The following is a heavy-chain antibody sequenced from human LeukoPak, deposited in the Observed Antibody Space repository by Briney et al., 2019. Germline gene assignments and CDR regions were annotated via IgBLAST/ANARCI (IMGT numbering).Heavy chain of an antibody. CDR2: IYSGGST. D-gene: IGHD1/OR15-1a*01. CDR1: GSTVTTTY. J-gene: IGHJ4*02. V-gene: IGHV3-66*01. CDR3: ARASTDNWYNYFDF. Sequence: GGSLRLSCAVSGSTVTTTYLSWVRQALGKGLEWVSLIYSGGSTYYADSVKGRFTISRDKSKNTLYLQMNSLRDDDTAVYYCARASTDNWYNYFDFWGQGTQVTVSS.